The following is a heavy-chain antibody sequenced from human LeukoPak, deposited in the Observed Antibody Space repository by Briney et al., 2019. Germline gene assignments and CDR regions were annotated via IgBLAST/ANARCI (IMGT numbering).Heavy chain of an antibody. J-gene: IGHJ4*02. V-gene: IGHV3-48*03. CDR1: GFTFSSYE. CDR2: ISSSGSTI. CDR3: ARAVVGATSTDY. D-gene: IGHD1-26*01. Sequence: TGGSLRLSCAASGFTFSSYEMNWVRQAPGKGLEWVSYISSSGSTIYYADSVKGRFTISRDNAKNSLYLQMNSLRAEDTAVYYCARAVVGATSTDYWGQGTLVTVSS.